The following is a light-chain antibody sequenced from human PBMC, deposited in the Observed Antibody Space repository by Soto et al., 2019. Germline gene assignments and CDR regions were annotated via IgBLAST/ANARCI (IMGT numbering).Light chain of an antibody. CDR3: QQYNSYSRGT. Sequence: DIQMTQSPSILSASVGDRVTITCRASQGIRSWLAWYQQKPGKVPNLLIYEASSLESGVPSRFSGSGSGTEFTLTISSLQPDDFATYYCQQYNSYSRGTFGQGTRVEVK. CDR1: QGIRSW. CDR2: EAS. V-gene: IGKV1-5*03. J-gene: IGKJ1*01.